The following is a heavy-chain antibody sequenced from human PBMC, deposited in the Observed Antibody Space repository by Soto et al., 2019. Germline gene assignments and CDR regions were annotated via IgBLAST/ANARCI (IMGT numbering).Heavy chain of an antibody. CDR3: ASRSGGYFY. CDR2: IIPILGIA. CDR1: GGTFSSYT. Sequence: QVQLVQSGAEVKKPGSSVKVSCKASGGTFSSYTISWVRQAPGQGLEWMGRIIPILGIANYAQKFQGRVTXXADKSTSTAYMELSSLRSEDTAVDYCASRSGGYFYWGQGTLVTVSS. D-gene: IGHD3-22*01. J-gene: IGHJ4*02. V-gene: IGHV1-69*02.